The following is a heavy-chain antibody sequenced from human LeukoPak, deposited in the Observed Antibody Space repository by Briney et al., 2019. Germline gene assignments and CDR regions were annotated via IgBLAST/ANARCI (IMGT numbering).Heavy chain of an antibody. CDR2: ISSGSTYM. V-gene: IGHV3-21*01. D-gene: IGHD6-6*01. J-gene: IGHJ3*02. CDR3: GRVGGRSKAAKGDAFDI. Sequence: GGSLRLSCAASGFTFSSYSMNWVRQAPGKGLEWVSSISSGSTYMYYADPVKGRFTISRDNAQNSMYLQMNSLRAEDTAVYYCGRVGGRSKAAKGDAFDIWGQGTMVTVSS. CDR1: GFTFSSYS.